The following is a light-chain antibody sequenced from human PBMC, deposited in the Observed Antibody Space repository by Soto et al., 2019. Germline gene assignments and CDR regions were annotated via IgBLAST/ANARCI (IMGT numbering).Light chain of an antibody. J-gene: IGLJ2*01. CDR2: YDS. Sequence: SYELTQPPSVSVAPGKTARITWGGNNIGSKSVHWYQQKPGQAPVLVIYYDSDRPSGIPERFSGSNSGNTATLTISRVEAGDEADYYCQVWDSSSDLRVFGGGTKVTVL. V-gene: IGLV3-21*04. CDR3: QVWDSSSDLRV. CDR1: NIGSKS.